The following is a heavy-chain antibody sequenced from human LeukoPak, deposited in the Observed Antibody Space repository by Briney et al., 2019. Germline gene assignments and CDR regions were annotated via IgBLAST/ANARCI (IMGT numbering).Heavy chain of an antibody. CDR1: GGSISSGGYS. CDR2: IYHSGST. V-gene: IGHV4-30-2*01. D-gene: IGHD3-10*01. CDR3: ARGRRLAYYGSGRVNYYYYYGMDV. Sequence: SETLSLTCAVSGGSISSGGYSWSWIRQPPGKGLEWIGYIYHSGSTYYNPSLKSRVTISVDTSKNQFSLKLSSVTAADTAVYYCARGRRLAYYGSGRVNYYYYYGMDVRGQGTTVTVSS. J-gene: IGHJ6*02.